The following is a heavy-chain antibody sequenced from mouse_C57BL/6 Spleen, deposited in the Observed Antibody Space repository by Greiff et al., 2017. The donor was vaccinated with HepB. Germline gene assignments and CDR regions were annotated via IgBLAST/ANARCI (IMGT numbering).Heavy chain of an antibody. D-gene: IGHD2-3*01. V-gene: IGHV1-52*01. Sequence: QVQLQQPGAELVRPGSSVKLSCKASGYTFTSYWMHWVKQRPIQGLEWIGNIDPSDSETHYNQKFKDKATLTVDKSSSTAYMQLSSLTSEDSAVYYCARGDGLVGYFDVWGTGTTVTVSS. CDR3: ARGDGLVGYFDV. CDR2: IDPSDSET. J-gene: IGHJ1*03. CDR1: GYTFTSYW.